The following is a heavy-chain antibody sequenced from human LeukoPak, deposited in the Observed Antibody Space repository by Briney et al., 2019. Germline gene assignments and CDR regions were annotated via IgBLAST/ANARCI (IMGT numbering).Heavy chain of an antibody. CDR3: ARDYYGSARNFDY. J-gene: IGHJ4*02. V-gene: IGHV1-18*01. CDR2: ISGYSGNT. CDR1: GYIFISYG. Sequence: RGASVKVSCKASGYIFISYGISWVRQAPGQGLEWMGWISGYSGNTNYAQKLQGRVTMATDTSTSTAYMELRSLRSDDTAVYYCARDYYGSARNFDYWGQGTLVTVSS. D-gene: IGHD3-10*01.